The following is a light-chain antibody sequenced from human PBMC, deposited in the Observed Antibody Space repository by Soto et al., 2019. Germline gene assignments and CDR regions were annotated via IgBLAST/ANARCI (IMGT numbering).Light chain of an antibody. CDR3: TSYAISSTSDV. CDR1: SSDIGGSNF. Sequence: QSVLTQPASVSGSPGQSITISCIGTSSDIGGSNFVSWYQQYPGKAPKLMIYEVSDRPSGVSYRFSGSKSGNTASLTISGLQPEDEADYYCTSYAISSTSDVFGIGTKVTVL. V-gene: IGLV2-14*01. J-gene: IGLJ1*01. CDR2: EVS.